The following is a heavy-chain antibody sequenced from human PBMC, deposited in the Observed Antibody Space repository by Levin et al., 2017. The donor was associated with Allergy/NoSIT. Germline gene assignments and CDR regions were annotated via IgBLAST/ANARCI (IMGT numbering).Heavy chain of an antibody. CDR2: ISYDGSNK. CDR3: AKVSFTPGIAVAGSYGMDV. J-gene: IGHJ6*02. V-gene: IGHV3-30*18. D-gene: IGHD6-19*01. Sequence: GESLKISCAASGFTFSSYGMHWVRQAPGKGLEWVAVISYDGSNKYYADSVKGRFTISRDNSKNTLYLQMNSLRAEDTAVYYCAKVSFTPGIAVAGSYGMDVWGQGTTVTVSS. CDR1: GFTFSSYG.